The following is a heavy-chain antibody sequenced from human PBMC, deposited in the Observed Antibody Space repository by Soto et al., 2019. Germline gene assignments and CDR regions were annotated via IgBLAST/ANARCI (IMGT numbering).Heavy chain of an antibody. J-gene: IGHJ4*02. D-gene: IGHD6-6*01. CDR3: AKTEAARPNPYLDS. Sequence: QPGGSLRLSCAATGFTFSSCAMSWVRQAPGKGLEWVSVISGSGGGTYYADSVKGRFTISRDKSKNTLYLQMNSLRVEDTAVFYCAKTEAARPNPYLDSWGQGTLVTVSS. CDR2: ISGSGGGT. CDR1: GFTFSSCA. V-gene: IGHV3-23*01.